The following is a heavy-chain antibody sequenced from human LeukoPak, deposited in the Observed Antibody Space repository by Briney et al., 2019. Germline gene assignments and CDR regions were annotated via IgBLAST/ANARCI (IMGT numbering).Heavy chain of an antibody. CDR3: AKDQKSGVDTAMAS. CDR2: ISGSGGST. V-gene: IGHV3-23*01. J-gene: IGHJ4*02. D-gene: IGHD5-18*01. Sequence: GASLRLSCAASGFTFSSYAMSWVRQAPGKGLEWVSAISGSGGSTYYADPVKGRFTISRDNSKNTLYLQMNSLRAEDTAVYYCAKDQKSGVDTAMASWGQGTLVTVSS. CDR1: GFTFSSYA.